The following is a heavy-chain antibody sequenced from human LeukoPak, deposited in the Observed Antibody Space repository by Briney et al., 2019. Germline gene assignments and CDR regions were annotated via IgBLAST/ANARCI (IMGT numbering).Heavy chain of an antibody. CDR1: GGSISSGGYY. CDR3: ARRPGDFWSGYYYGMDV. V-gene: IGHV4-31*03. D-gene: IGHD3-3*01. CDR2: IYYSGST. J-gene: IGHJ6*02. Sequence: SETLSLTRTVSGGSISSGGYYWSWIRQHPGRGLEWIGYIYYSGSTYYNPSLKSRVTISVDTSKNQFSLKLSSVTAADTAVYYCARRPGDFWSGYYYGMDVWGQGTTVTVSS.